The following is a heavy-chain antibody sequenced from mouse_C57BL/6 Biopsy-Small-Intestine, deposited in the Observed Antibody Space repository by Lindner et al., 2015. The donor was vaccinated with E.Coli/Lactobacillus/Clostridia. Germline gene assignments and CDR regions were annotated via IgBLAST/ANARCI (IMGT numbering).Heavy chain of an antibody. D-gene: IGHD3-1*01. CDR3: ARQLGLGAWFAY. V-gene: IGHV1-82*01. CDR1: GYAFSSSW. Sequence: VQLQESGPELVKPGASVKISCKASGYAFSSSWMNWVKQRPGKGLEWIGRIYPGDGDTNYNEKFKGKATLTVDKSSSTAYMQLNSLTSEDSAVYYCARQLGLGAWFAYWGQGTLVTVSA. CDR2: IYPGDGDT. J-gene: IGHJ3*01.